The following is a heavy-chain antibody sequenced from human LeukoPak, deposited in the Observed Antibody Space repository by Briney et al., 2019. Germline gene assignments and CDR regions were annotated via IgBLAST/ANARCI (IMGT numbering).Heavy chain of an antibody. CDR3: TKDIVARDYYYYYGMDV. CDR1: GFTFDYYA. J-gene: IGHJ6*02. CDR2: ISWNSGSI. V-gene: IGHV3-9*01. D-gene: IGHD5-12*01. Sequence: PGRSLRLSCAASGFTFDYYAMHWVRQAPGKGLEWVSGISWNSGSIGYADSVNGRFTISRDNAKNSLYLQMNSVRAEDTALYYCTKDIVARDYYYYYGMDVWGQGTTVTVSS.